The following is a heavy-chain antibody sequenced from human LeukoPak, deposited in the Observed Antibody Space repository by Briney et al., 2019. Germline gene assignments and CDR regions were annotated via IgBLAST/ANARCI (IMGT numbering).Heavy chain of an antibody. D-gene: IGHD6-25*01. Sequence: KSSETLSLTCAVSGDSIRNSNWWTWIRQPPGKGLEWIGEVYPSGSTNYSPSLKSRVTISVDKSKNQFSLTLSSVTAADTAVYFCGTTEHDSGDYWGQGTLVTVSS. CDR2: VYPSGST. CDR3: GTTEHDSGDY. V-gene: IGHV4-4*02. J-gene: IGHJ4*02. CDR1: GDSIRNSNW.